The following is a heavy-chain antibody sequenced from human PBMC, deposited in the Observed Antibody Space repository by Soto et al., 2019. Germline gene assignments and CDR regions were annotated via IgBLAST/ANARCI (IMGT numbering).Heavy chain of an antibody. D-gene: IGHD6-19*01. CDR1: GGTFSSYA. J-gene: IGHJ4*02. Sequence: QVQLVQSGAEVKKPGSSVKVSCKASGGTFSSYAISWVRQAPGQGLEWMGGIIPIFGTANYAQKFQGRVTITADESTSTAYMELSSLRSEDTAVYYCARVRRAVRGNTQQWLPLDYWGQGTLVTVSS. CDR2: IIPIFGTA. V-gene: IGHV1-69*01. CDR3: ARVRRAVRGNTQQWLPLDY.